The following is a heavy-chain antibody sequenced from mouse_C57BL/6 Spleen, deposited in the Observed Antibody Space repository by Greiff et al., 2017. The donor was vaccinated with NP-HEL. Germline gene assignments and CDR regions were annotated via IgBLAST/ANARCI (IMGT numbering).Heavy chain of an antibody. CDR1: GYTFTDYY. CDR3: ARSEAQATAY. Sequence: VQLQQSGPELVKPGASVKISCKASGYTFTDYYMNWVKQSHGKSLEWIGDINPNNGGTSYNQKFKGKATLTVDKSSSTAYMELRSLTSEDSAVYYCARSEAQATAYWGQGTLVTVSA. J-gene: IGHJ3*01. CDR2: INPNNGGT. D-gene: IGHD3-2*02. V-gene: IGHV1-26*01.